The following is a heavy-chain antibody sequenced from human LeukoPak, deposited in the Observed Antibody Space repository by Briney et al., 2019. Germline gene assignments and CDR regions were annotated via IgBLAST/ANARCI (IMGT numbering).Heavy chain of an antibody. J-gene: IGHJ4*02. CDR2: ISYDGSNK. CDR3: AREGLDSGYDFDY. V-gene: IGHV3-30-3*01. D-gene: IGHD5-12*01. Sequence: PGGSLRLSCAASGFTFSRYWMSWVRQTPGKGLEWVAVISYDGSNKYYADSVKGRFTISRDNSKNTLYLQMNSLRAEDTAAYYCAREGLDSGYDFDYWGQGTLVTVSS. CDR1: GFTFSRYW.